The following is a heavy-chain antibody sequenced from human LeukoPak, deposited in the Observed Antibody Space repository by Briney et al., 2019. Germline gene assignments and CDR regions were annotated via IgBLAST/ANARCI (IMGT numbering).Heavy chain of an antibody. J-gene: IGHJ5*02. CDR1: GGSFSGYY. V-gene: IGHV4-34*01. CDR3: ASYDFWSGQTHNWFDP. Sequence: SETLSLTCAVYGGSFSGYYWSWIRQPPGKGLEWIGEINHSGSTNYNPSLKSRVTISVDTSKNQFSLKLSSVTAADTAVYYCASYDFWSGQTHNWFDPWGRGTLVTVSS. CDR2: INHSGST. D-gene: IGHD3-3*01.